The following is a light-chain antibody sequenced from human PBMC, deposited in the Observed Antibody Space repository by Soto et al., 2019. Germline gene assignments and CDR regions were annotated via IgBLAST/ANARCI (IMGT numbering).Light chain of an antibody. CDR3: QQSYRSPYT. Sequence: EIVMTQSPATLSVSPGERATLSCRASQSVSSDLAWYQQKPGQAPRFLISGASTRATGIPARFSGSGSGTEFTLTISSLQPEDFAAYFCQQSYRSPYTFGQGTKLEIK. CDR1: QSVSSD. CDR2: GAS. J-gene: IGKJ2*01. V-gene: IGKV3-15*01.